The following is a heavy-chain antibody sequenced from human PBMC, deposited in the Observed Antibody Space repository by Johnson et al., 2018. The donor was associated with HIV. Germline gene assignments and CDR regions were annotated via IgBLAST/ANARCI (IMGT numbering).Heavy chain of an antibody. CDR3: AREVAAVGDAFDI. D-gene: IGHD6-13*01. Sequence: VQLVESGGGLVKPGGSLRLSCAASGFTFRDYYMNWMRQAPGKGLEWVSYISSSGNTIYYADSVKGRFTISRDNAKNSLYLQMNSLRAEDTAVYYCAREVAAVGDAFDIWGQGKMVTVSS. J-gene: IGHJ3*02. CDR1: GFTFRDYY. V-gene: IGHV3-11*04. CDR2: ISSSGNTI.